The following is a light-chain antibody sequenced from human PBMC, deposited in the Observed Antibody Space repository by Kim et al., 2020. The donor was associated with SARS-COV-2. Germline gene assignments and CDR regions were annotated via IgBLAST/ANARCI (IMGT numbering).Light chain of an antibody. J-gene: IGLJ2*01. Sequence: GKTARITWGGNNIGSKSVPWYQQKPGQAPVLVIYYDSDRPSGIPERFSGSNSGNTATLTISRVEAGDEADYYCQVWDSSSDHPGVVFGGGTQLTVL. V-gene: IGLV3-21*04. CDR3: QVWDSSSDHPGVV. CDR2: YDS. CDR1: NIGSKS.